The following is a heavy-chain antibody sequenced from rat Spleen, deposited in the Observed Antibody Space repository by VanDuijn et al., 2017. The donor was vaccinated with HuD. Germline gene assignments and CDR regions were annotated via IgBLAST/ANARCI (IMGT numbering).Heavy chain of an antibody. D-gene: IGHD4-3*01. Sequence: EVQLVESGGGLVEPGRSLKLSCGASGFTFSSFPMAWVRQAPKKGLEWVATISSGGSGTYFPDSVKGRFTISRDNAKSTLYLQMDSLRSEDTASYYCARHRLYNSVSYFDYWCQGVMVTVSS. V-gene: IGHV5-7*01. CDR1: GFTFSSFP. CDR2: ISSGGSGT. CDR3: ARHRLYNSVSYFDY. J-gene: IGHJ2*01.